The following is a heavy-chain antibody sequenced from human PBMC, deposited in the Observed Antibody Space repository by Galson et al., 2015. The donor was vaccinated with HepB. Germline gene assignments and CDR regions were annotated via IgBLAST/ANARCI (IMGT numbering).Heavy chain of an antibody. CDR1: GFIVSSHY. J-gene: IGHJ6*02. D-gene: IGHD2/OR15-2a*01. CDR2: IFGGDST. V-gene: IGHV3-66*01. Sequence: SLRLSCAASGFIVSSHYMTWVRQTPGRGLEWVSVIFGGDSTYYADSVKGRFTLSRDNSKNTVYLQMNSLGAGDSALYYCARGLGTRFSNSWYFYDGMDVWGQGTTVIVSS. CDR3: ARGLGTRFSNSWYFYDGMDV.